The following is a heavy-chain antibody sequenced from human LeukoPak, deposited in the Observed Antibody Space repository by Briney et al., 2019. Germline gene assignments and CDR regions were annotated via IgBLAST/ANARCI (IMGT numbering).Heavy chain of an antibody. V-gene: IGHV1-18*01. CDR1: GSTFTRYG. CDR2: INTDNGNT. J-gene: IGHJ4*02. CDR3: ARDWGSIKVITDF. Sequence: ASVKLSCTASGSTFTRYGISWVRQAPGQGLEWMGWINTDNGNTNYAPKLQDRATMTTDTPTSTVYMEVRSLGSDDTAVYYCARDWGSIKVITDFWGQGTLVTVSS. D-gene: IGHD3-16*01.